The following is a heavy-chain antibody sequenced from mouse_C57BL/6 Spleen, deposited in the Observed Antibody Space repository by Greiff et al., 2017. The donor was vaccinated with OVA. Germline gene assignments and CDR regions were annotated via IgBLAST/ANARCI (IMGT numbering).Heavy chain of an antibody. Sequence: VQLQQPGAELVKPGASVKLSCKASGYTFTSYWMQWVKQRPGQGLEWIGEIDPSDSYTNYNQKFKGKATLTVDTSSSTAYMQLSSLTSEASAVYYCANRYFDVWGTGTTVTVSS. V-gene: IGHV1-50*01. J-gene: IGHJ1*03. CDR3: ANRYFDV. CDR1: GYTFTSYW. CDR2: IDPSDSYT.